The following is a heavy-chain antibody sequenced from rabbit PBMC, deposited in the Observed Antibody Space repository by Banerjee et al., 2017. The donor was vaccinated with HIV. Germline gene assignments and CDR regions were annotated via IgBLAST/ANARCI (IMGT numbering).Heavy chain of an antibody. CDR3: VRDQAGDADHGPYYLNL. CDR2: IEPIFGNT. CDR1: GFSFTNNYY. V-gene: IGHV1S43*01. Sequence: QEQLEESGGDLVKPGASLTLTCTASGFSFTNNYYMSWVRQAPGKGLEWIGYIEPIFGNTSFANWVNGHFTFSSHNAQNTLYLQLRSLTVADTATYFCVRDQAGDADHGPYYLNLWGPGTLVTVS. J-gene: IGHJ4*01. D-gene: IGHD6-1*01.